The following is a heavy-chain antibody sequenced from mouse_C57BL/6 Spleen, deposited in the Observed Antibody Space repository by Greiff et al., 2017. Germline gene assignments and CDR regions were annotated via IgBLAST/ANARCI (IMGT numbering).Heavy chain of an antibody. Sequence: QVQLKQPGAELVKPGASVKVSCKASGYTFTSYWMHWVKQRPGQGLEWIGRIHPSDSDTNYNQKFKGKATLTVDKSSSTAYMQLSSLTSEDSAVXYCAIGYGSSYGGGYWYFDVWGTGTTVTVSS. D-gene: IGHD1-1*01. J-gene: IGHJ1*03. CDR1: GYTFTSYW. V-gene: IGHV1-74*01. CDR2: IHPSDSDT. CDR3: AIGYGSSYGGGYWYFDV.